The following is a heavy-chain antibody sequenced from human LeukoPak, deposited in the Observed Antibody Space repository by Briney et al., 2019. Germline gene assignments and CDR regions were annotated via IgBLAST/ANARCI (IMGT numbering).Heavy chain of an antibody. Sequence: GGSLRLSCAASGFTFSGYAMSWVRQAPGKGLEWVSAISGSGGSTYYADSVKGRFTISRDNSKNTLYLQMNSLRAEDTTVYYCAKAGPMTTKFNFDYWGQGTLVTVSS. J-gene: IGHJ4*02. CDR2: ISGSGGST. CDR1: GFTFSGYA. V-gene: IGHV3-23*01. D-gene: IGHD4-11*01. CDR3: AKAGPMTTKFNFDY.